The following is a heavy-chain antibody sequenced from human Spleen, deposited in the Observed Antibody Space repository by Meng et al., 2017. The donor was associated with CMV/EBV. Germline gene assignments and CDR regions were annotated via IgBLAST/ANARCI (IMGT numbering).Heavy chain of an antibody. D-gene: IGHD5-12*01. Sequence: TCAVYGGSFSGYYWSWVRQPPGKGLEWIGEINRSGSTNYNPSLKSRATISVDTSKNQFSLRLSSVTAADTAVYYCARVVGSYSGYDYWGQGTLVTVSS. V-gene: IGHV4-34*01. CDR2: INRSGST. J-gene: IGHJ4*02. CDR3: ARVVGSYSGYDY. CDR1: GGSFSGYY.